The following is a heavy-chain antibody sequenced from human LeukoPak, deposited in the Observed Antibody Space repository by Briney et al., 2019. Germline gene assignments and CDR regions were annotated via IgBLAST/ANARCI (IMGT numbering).Heavy chain of an antibody. J-gene: IGHJ4*02. CDR2: INSDGSST. CDR1: GFTFSSYW. V-gene: IGHV3-74*01. CDR3: ARAGIAAAHFDY. Sequence: GSLRLSCAASGFTFSSYWMHWVRQAPGKGLVWVSRINSDGSSTSYADSVKGRFTISRDNAKNTLYLQMNSLRAEDTAVYYCARAGIAAAHFDYWGQGTLVTVSS. D-gene: IGHD6-13*01.